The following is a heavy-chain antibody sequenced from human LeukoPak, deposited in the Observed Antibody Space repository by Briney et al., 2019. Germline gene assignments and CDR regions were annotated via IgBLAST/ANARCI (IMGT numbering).Heavy chain of an antibody. D-gene: IGHD3-22*01. Sequence: PSETLSLTCTVSGGSISSYYWSWIRQPAGKGLEWIGRIHTSGSTNYNPSLKSRVTMSVDTSKNQFSLKLSSVTAADTAVYYCVRDQYYYDSSGYYRMDVWGKGTTVTISS. CDR2: IHTSGST. J-gene: IGHJ6*03. V-gene: IGHV4-4*07. CDR1: GGSISSYY. CDR3: VRDQYYYDSSGYYRMDV.